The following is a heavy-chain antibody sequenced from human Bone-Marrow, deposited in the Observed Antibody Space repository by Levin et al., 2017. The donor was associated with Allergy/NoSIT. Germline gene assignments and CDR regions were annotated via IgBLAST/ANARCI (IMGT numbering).Heavy chain of an antibody. CDR2: IYYNGRT. V-gene: IGHV4-59*01. CDR3: ARSRYGDYVDY. D-gene: IGHD2-2*01. J-gene: IGHJ4*02. Sequence: RSSETLSLTCTVSGDSISPYFWSWIRQTPGKGLEWMGYIYYNGRTNYSPSLKSRVSISLDSSKTQFSLNLGSVTAADTAVYYCARSRYGDYVDYWGQGTQVTVSS. CDR1: GDSISPYF.